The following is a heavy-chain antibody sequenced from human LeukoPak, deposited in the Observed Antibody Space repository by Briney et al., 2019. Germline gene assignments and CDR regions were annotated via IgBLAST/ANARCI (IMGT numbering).Heavy chain of an antibody. CDR2: ISGSGGST. CDR1: GFTFSSYG. V-gene: IGHV3-23*01. Sequence: SGGSLRLSCAASGFTFSSYGMSWVRQAPGKGLEWVSAISGSGGSTYYADSVKGRFTISRDNSKNTLYLQMNSLRADDTAVYYCARDIVRGVVDSFDPWGQGTLVTVSS. CDR3: ARDIVRGVVDSFDP. J-gene: IGHJ5*02. D-gene: IGHD3-10*01.